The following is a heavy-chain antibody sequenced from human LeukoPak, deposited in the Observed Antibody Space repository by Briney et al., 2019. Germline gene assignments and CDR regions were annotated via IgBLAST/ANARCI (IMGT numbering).Heavy chain of an antibody. Sequence: PSETLSLTCTVSGGSISSYYWSWIRQPPGKGLEWIGYIYYSGSTNYNPSLKSRVTISVDTSKNQFSLKLSSVTAADTAVDYCARGNDFWSGYSGDAFDIWGQGTMVTVSS. CDR3: ARGNDFWSGYSGDAFDI. CDR2: IYYSGST. J-gene: IGHJ3*02. D-gene: IGHD3-3*01. CDR1: GGSISSYY. V-gene: IGHV4-59*01.